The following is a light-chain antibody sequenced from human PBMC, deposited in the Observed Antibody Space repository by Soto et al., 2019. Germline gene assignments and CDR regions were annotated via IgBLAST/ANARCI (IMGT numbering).Light chain of an antibody. V-gene: IGKV3-11*01. Sequence: VLTQSPATLSLSPGERATLSSGASQSIHTSLAWYQQKPGQPPRLVVYDSTLRANGVPDRFGGSRSGTEFTLTINNLEPEDFAVYYCQQRNVWPPITFGQGTRLEIK. CDR3: QQRNVWPPIT. J-gene: IGKJ5*01. CDR2: DST. CDR1: QSIHTS.